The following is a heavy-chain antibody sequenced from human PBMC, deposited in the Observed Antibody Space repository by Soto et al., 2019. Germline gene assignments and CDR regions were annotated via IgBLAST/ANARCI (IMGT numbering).Heavy chain of an antibody. J-gene: IGHJ4*02. D-gene: IGHD3-3*01. V-gene: IGHV3-64*01. CDR1: GFIFSSYA. CDR3: ARGGFDFWSAYYTGCDS. Sequence: EVQLAESGGGLVQAGGSLRLSCAASGFIFSSYAMHWVRQAPGKGLEYVSAISSNGVSTYYANSVKGRFTISRDNSKNTLYLQMGSLRPEDMAVYYCARGGFDFWSAYYTGCDSWGQGTLVTVSS. CDR2: ISSNGVST.